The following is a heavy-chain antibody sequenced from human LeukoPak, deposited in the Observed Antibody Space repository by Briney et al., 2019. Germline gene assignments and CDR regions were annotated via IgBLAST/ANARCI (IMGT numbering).Heavy chain of an antibody. CDR1: GFTFSSYA. CDR3: AKPMVRGVITPLFDY. CDR2: ISGSGGST. V-gene: IGHV3-23*01. J-gene: IGHJ4*02. Sequence: GGSLRLSCAASGFTFSSYAMSWVRQAPGKGLEWVSAISGSGGSTYYADSVKGRFTISRDNSKNTLYLQMDSLRAEDTAVYYCAKPMVRGVITPLFDYWGQGTLVIVSS. D-gene: IGHD3-10*01.